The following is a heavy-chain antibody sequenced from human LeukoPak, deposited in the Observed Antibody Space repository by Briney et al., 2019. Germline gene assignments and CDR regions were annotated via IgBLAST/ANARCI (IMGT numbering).Heavy chain of an antibody. CDR1: GGTFSSYA. CDR2: IIPILGTA. V-gene: IGHV1-69*13. Sequence: RASVKVSCKASGGTFSSYAISWVRQAPGQGLEWMGGIIPILGTANYAQKFQGRVTITADESTSTAYMELSSLRSEDTAVYYCARAETPNYYYYGMDVWGQGTTVTVSS. CDR3: ARAETPNYYYYGMDV. J-gene: IGHJ6*02.